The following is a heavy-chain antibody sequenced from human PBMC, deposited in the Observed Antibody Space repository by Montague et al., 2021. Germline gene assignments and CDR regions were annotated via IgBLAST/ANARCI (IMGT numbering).Heavy chain of an antibody. CDR2: TYTGGSA. V-gene: IGHV3-53*01. J-gene: IGHJ4*02. CDR1: GFNVNRHY. Sequence: SLTLSCAASGFNVNRHYMSLLRQAPVKGLEWVSVTYTGGSAYYAYSVKGRFTVTRDSSKNMVYLQMDSLRAEDTAVYFCARDESNTSSLDYWGQGTLVTVSS. D-gene: IGHD3-10*01. CDR3: ARDESNTSSLDY.